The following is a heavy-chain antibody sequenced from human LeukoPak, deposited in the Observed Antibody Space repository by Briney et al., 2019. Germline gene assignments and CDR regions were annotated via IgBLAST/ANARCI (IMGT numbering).Heavy chain of an antibody. Sequence: ASVKVSCQASVYKFTCYVINWVGQAGGQGLEWMGWSKSYNGNTNYAQKFQGRVTITTDTSTSTAYMELRSLISDDTAVYYCAREGDSFDYWGQGTLVTVSS. J-gene: IGHJ4*02. CDR1: VYKFTCYV. CDR2: SKSYNGNT. V-gene: IGHV1-18*01. CDR3: AREGDSFDY.